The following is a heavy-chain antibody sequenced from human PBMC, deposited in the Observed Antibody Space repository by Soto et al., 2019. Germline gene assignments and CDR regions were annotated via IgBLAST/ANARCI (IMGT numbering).Heavy chain of an antibody. CDR3: ARGLRITMVRGVVFWFDP. D-gene: IGHD3-10*01. CDR2: IHYSGST. CDR1: GGSISGFH. V-gene: IGHV4-59*01. Sequence: VQLQESGPGLVKPSETLSLTCTVSGGSISGFHWSWIRQPPGKGLEWIGYIHYSGSTNYNSSLKSRVTISVDTSKNQFSLKLSSVTAADTAVYYCARGLRITMVRGVVFWFDPWGQGTLVTVSS. J-gene: IGHJ5*02.